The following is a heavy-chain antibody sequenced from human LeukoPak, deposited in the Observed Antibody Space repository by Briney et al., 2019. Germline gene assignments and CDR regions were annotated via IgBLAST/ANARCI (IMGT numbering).Heavy chain of an antibody. J-gene: IGHJ6*02. CDR3: TRGRGQLLLRRLDYGMDV. D-gene: IGHD2-2*01. V-gene: IGHV6-1*01. CDR2: TYYRSKWYN. CDR1: GDSVSSNSAA. Sequence: SQTLSLTCAISGDSVSSNSAAWNWIRQSPSRGLEWLGRTYYRSKWYNDYAVSVKSRITINPDSSKNQFSLQLNSATPEDTAMYYCTRGRGQLLLRRLDYGMDVWGQGTTVTVSS.